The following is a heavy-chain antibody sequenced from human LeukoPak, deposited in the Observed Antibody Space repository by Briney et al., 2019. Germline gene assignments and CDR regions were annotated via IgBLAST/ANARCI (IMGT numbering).Heavy chain of an antibody. CDR2: INHSGST. V-gene: IGHV4-34*01. CDR1: GGSFSGYY. J-gene: IGHJ3*02. CDR3: ARGPYYGDYRFRRGSAFDI. Sequence: SGTLARNCAVYGGSFSGYYWSWIRQPPGKRQEWIGEINHSGSTNYNPSLKSRVTISVDTSKNQFSLKLSSVTAADTAVYYCARGPYYGDYRFRRGSAFDIWGQGTMVTVSS. D-gene: IGHD4-17*01.